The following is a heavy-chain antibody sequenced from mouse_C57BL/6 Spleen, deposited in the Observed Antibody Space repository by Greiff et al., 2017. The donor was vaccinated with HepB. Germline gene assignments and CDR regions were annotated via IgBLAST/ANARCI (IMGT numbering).Heavy chain of an antibody. CDR1: GYTFTSYW. V-gene: IGHV1-64*01. Sequence: QVQLQQSGAELVKPGASVKLSCKASGYTFTSYWMHWVKQRPGQGLEWIGLIHPNSGSNNYNEKFKSKATLTVDKSSSTAYMQLSSLTSEDSAVYYCAPGGYYGAYAMDYWGQGTSVTVSS. J-gene: IGHJ4*01. D-gene: IGHD1-2*01. CDR3: APGGYYGAYAMDY. CDR2: IHPNSGSN.